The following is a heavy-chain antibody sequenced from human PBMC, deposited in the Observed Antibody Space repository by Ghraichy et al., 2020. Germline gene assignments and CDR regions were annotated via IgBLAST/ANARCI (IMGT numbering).Heavy chain of an antibody. V-gene: IGHV3-7*03. CDR1: GFTFSRYW. D-gene: IGHD3-22*01. CDR2: IKQDGSEK. CDR3: ARDKYYDSGTYYPRFDY. J-gene: IGHJ4*02. Sequence: GGSLRLSCAACGFTFSRYWMSWVRQAPGKGLEWVANIKQDGSEKYYVDSVKGRFTISRDNAKNSLYLQMNSLRAEDTAMYYCARDKYYDSGTYYPRFDYWGQGTLVTVSS.